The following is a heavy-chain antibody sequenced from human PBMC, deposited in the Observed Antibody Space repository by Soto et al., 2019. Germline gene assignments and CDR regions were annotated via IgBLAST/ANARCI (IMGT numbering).Heavy chain of an antibody. CDR2: IYYSGST. CDR3: ARYDYDNNIYSIDY. J-gene: IGHJ4*02. CDR1: GGSISSSSFH. D-gene: IGHD3-22*01. Sequence: PSETLSLTCTVSGGSISSSSFHWGWIRQPPGKGLEWIGSIYYSGSTYYSPSLKSRVTISIDTSKNQFSLKLSSVTAADTAVYYCARYDYDNNIYSIDYWGQGALVTVSS. V-gene: IGHV4-39*07.